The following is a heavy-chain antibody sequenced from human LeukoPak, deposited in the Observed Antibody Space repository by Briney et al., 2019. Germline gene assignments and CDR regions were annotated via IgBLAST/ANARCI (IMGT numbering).Heavy chain of an antibody. D-gene: IGHD6-13*01. Sequence: GASVKVSCKASGYTFTSYGISWVRQAPGQGLEWMGWINPNSGGTNYAQKFQGWVTMTRDTSISTAYMELSRLRSDDTAVYYCARDSSSWYRGGFDYWGQGTLVTVSS. CDR3: ARDSSSWYRGGFDY. J-gene: IGHJ4*02. CDR1: GYTFTSYG. V-gene: IGHV1-2*04. CDR2: INPNSGGT.